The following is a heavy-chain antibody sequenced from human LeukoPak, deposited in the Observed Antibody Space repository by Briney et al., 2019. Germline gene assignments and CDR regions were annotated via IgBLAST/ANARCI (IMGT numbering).Heavy chain of an antibody. V-gene: IGHV4-39*07. CDR1: GGSISSSSYY. D-gene: IGHD4-17*01. J-gene: IGHJ4*02. CDR2: IYYSGST. Sequence: SETLSLTCTVSGGSISSSSYYWGWIRQPPGKGLERIGSIYYSGSTYYNPSLKSRVTISVDTSKNQFSLKLSSVTAADTAVYYCARESHYGDYVDYWGQGTLVTVSS. CDR3: ARESHYGDYVDY.